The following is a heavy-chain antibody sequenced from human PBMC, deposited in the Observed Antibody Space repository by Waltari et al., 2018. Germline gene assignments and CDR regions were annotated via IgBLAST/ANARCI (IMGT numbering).Heavy chain of an antibody. CDR3: ARESYGDYGYYYGMDV. CDR2: IYTSGSA. CDR1: GGSISSGAYY. Sequence: QVQLQESGPGLVKPSQTLSLTCTVSGGSISSGAYYWNWVRQPDGRGLEWIGYIYTSGSATYNPCLKSRVTISGDTSKNQFFLRLSSVTAADTAVYYCARESYGDYGYYYGMDVWGQGTTVTVSS. V-gene: IGHV4-61*09. J-gene: IGHJ6*02. D-gene: IGHD4-17*01.